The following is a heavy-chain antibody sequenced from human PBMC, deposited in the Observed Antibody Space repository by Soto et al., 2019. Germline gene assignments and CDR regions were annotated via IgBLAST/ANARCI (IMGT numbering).Heavy chain of an antibody. Sequence: GGSLRLSCAASGFTVSSNYMSWVRQAPGKGLEWVSVIYSGGSTYYADSVKGRFTISRDNSKNTLYLQMNSLRAEDTAVYYCARDLRLGELPYYYYYGMDVWGQGTTVTVS. CDR1: GFTVSSNY. V-gene: IGHV3-53*01. D-gene: IGHD3-16*01. J-gene: IGHJ6*02. CDR2: IYSGGST. CDR3: ARDLRLGELPYYYYYGMDV.